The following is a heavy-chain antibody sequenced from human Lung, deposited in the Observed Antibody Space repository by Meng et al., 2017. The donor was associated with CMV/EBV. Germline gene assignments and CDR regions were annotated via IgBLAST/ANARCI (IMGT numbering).Heavy chain of an antibody. V-gene: IGHV1-2*02. D-gene: IGHD3-10*01. J-gene: IGHJ5*02. CDR2: INPNSGGT. CDR3: ARDGTKEWLGYNWFDP. Sequence: ASVKVSXKASGFTFTGYYMHWVRQAPGKGLEWMGWINPNSGGTNYVQKFQGRVTMTRDTSISTVYMELSRLKYDDTAVYYCARDGTKEWLGYNWFDPWGQGXLVTVSS. CDR1: GFTFTGYY.